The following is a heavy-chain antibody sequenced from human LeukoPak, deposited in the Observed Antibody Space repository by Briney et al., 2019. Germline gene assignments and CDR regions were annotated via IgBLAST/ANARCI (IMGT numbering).Heavy chain of an antibody. CDR1: GYTFTGYY. V-gene: IGHV1-2*02. CDR3: ARVTRRVATHDMDV. J-gene: IGHJ6*03. D-gene: IGHD5-12*01. Sequence: ASVKVSCKASGYTFTGYYIHWVRQAPGQGLEWMGWINPNSGGTNYAQKFQGRVTMTRDTSISTAYMELSRLRSDDTAVYYCARVTRRVATHDMDVWGKGTTVTVSS. CDR2: INPNSGGT.